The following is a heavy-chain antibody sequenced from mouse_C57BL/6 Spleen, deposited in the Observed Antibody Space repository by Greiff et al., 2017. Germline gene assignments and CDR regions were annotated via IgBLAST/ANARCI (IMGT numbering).Heavy chain of an antibody. D-gene: IGHD1-1*01. V-gene: IGHV1-4*01. J-gene: IGHJ3*01. CDR2: INPSSGYT. Sequence: QVQLQQSGAELARPGASVKMSCKASGYTFTSYTMHWVKQRPGQGLEWIGYINPSSGYTKYNQKFKDKSTLTADKSSSTAYMQLSSLTSEDSAVYYCARSEELLRPFAYWGQGTLVTVSA. CDR3: ARSEELLRPFAY. CDR1: GYTFTSYT.